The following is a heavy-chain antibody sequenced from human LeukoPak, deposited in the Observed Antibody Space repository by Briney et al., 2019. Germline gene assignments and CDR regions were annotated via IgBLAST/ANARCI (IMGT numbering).Heavy chain of an antibody. CDR3: AGQIGARIRYYYTSGLDV. D-gene: IGHD6-6*01. CDR2: MYYSGTT. CDR1: GASVSSFY. J-gene: IGHJ6*02. Sequence: ETLSLTCTVSGASVSSFYWNWIRQPPGKGLEWIGSMYYSGTTNYDPSFKGRVTISLDTSKNEFSLRLKSLTAADTAVYYCAGQIGARIRYYYTSGLDVWGQGTTVAVSS. V-gene: IGHV4-59*02.